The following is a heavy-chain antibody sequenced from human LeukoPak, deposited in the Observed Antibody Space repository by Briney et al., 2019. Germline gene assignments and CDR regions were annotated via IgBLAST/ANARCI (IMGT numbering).Heavy chain of an antibody. Sequence: GGSLRLSCAAAGFPFSDYWMDWVRQAPGKGMEWVANIKQDGSEHYYADSVKGRFTISRDNAKNALYLEMNSLRAEDTAEYYCSRSLDYWVQGALVTVSS. CDR1: GFPFSDYW. V-gene: IGHV3-7*01. CDR3: SRSLDY. J-gene: IGHJ4*02. CDR2: IKQDGSEH.